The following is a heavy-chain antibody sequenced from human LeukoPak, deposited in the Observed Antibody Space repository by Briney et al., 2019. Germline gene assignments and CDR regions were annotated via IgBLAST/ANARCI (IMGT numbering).Heavy chain of an antibody. J-gene: IGHJ5*02. Sequence: PGRSLRLSCAASGFTFSSYAMRWVRQAPGKGLEWEAVISYDGSNKYYADSVKGRFTISRDNSKNTLYLQMNSLRTEDTAVYYCARAVVPAAMPNWFDPWGQGTLVTVSS. CDR2: ISYDGSNK. CDR1: GFTFSSYA. CDR3: ARAVVPAAMPNWFDP. D-gene: IGHD2-2*01. V-gene: IGHV3-30*04.